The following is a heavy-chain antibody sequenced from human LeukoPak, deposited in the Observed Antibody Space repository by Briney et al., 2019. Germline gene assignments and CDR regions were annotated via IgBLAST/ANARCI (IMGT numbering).Heavy chain of an antibody. CDR1: GFTFSSYW. V-gene: IGHV3-7*01. D-gene: IGHD4-17*01. Sequence: GGSLRLSCAASGFTFSSYWMSWVRQAPGKGLEWVANIKQDGSEKYYVDSVKGRFTISRDNAKNSLYLQMNSLRAEDTAVYYCAANDYGDYDVYWGQGTLVTVSS. CDR3: AANDYGDYDVY. CDR2: IKQDGSEK. J-gene: IGHJ4*02.